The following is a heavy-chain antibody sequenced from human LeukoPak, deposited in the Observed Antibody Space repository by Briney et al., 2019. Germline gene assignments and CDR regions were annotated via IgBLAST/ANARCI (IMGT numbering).Heavy chain of an antibody. CDR1: GGTFSSCA. V-gene: IGHV1-69*04. J-gene: IGHJ4*02. CDR2: IIPILGIA. Sequence: GASVKVSCKASGGTFSSCAISWVRQAPGQGLEWMGRIIPILGIANYAQKFQGRVTITADKSTSTAYMELSSLRSEDTAVYYCARDRGYSYGLASDYWGQGTLVTVSS. CDR3: ARDRGYSYGLASDY. D-gene: IGHD5-18*01.